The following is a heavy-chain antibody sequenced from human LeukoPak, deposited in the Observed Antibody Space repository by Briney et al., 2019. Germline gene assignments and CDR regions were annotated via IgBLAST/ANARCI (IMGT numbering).Heavy chain of an antibody. J-gene: IGHJ4*02. V-gene: IGHV4-39*01. CDR2: IYYSGST. D-gene: IGHD6-19*01. CDR1: GGSISSYY. Sequence: PSETLSLTCTVSGGSISSYYWSWIRQPPGKGLEWIGSIYYSGSTYYNPSLKSRVTISVDTSKNQFSLKLSSVTAADTAVYYCARRTASGWYYFDYWGQGTLVTVSS. CDR3: ARRTASGWYYFDY.